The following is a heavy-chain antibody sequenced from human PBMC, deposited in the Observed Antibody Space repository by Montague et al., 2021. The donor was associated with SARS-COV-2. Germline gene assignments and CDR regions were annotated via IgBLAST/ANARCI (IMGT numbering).Heavy chain of an antibody. V-gene: IGHV4-31*01. CDR2: NYYSGNN. CDR3: ARERRGPMLVVVRRHAFDI. D-gene: IGHD3-22*01. J-gene: IGHJ3*02. CDR1: GGSISSGGCY. Sequence: TLSLTCTVSGGSISSGGCYWSWHRPHPGQGLDWNRYNYYSGNNYPTPSRQVPITISVDTSKNQFSLKLSSVTAADTAVYYRARERRGPMLVVVRRHAFDIWGQGSMVTVSS.